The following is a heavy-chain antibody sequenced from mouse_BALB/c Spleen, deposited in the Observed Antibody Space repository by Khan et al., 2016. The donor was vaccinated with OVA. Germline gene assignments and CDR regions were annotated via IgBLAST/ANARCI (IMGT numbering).Heavy chain of an antibody. Sequence: VQLQESGAELARPGASVEMSCKASGYTFTSYTIHWIKKRPGQGLEWIGYINPSNGYTNYNQKFKDKATLTTDKSSTTAYLQLSSLTSDDSAVYNCVRDGAYHRNDGWFAYWGQGTLVTVSA. D-gene: IGHD2-14*01. CDR1: GYTFTSYT. CDR2: INPSNGYT. V-gene: IGHV1-4*01. J-gene: IGHJ3*01. CDR3: VRDGAYHRNDGWFAY.